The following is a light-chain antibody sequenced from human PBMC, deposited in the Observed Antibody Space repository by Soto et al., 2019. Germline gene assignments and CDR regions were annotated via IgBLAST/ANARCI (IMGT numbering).Light chain of an antibody. Sequence: EVVMTQSPATLSVSPGERVTLSCRASESVHRNLAWYQQKPGQGPSLLIYYASTRATGVPDRFTGSGSGTDFTLTISSLQSEDFGVYHCQHYSNWPPTSGPGTKVEIK. CDR2: YAS. V-gene: IGKV3-15*01. CDR1: ESVHRN. J-gene: IGKJ3*01. CDR3: QHYSNWPPT.